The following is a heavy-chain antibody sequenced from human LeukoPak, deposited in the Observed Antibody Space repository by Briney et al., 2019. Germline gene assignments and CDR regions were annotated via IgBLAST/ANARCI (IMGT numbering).Heavy chain of an antibody. CDR2: ISSSSSYI. D-gene: IGHD6-19*01. Sequence: GGSLRLSCAASGFTFSSYSMNWVRQAPGKGLEWVSSISSSSSYIYYADSAKGRFTISRDNAKNSLYLQMNSLRAEDTAVYYCATDPSGVGAFDIWGQGTMVTVSS. V-gene: IGHV3-21*01. CDR3: ATDPSGVGAFDI. CDR1: GFTFSSYS. J-gene: IGHJ3*02.